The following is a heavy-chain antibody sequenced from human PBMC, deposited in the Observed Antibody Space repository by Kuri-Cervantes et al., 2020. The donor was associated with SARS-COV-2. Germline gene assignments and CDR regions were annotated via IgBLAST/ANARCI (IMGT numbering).Heavy chain of an antibody. V-gene: IGHV4-34*01. J-gene: IGHJ5*02. CDR3: ARVKGIVLIDWFDP. CDR2: INHSGST. D-gene: IGHD2-8*01. Sequence: SQTLSLTCAVYGGSFSGYYWSWIRQPPGKGLEWIGEINHSGSTNYNPSLKSRVTISVDTSKNQFSLKLSSVTAADTAVYYRARVKGIVLIDWFDPWGQGTLVTVSS. CDR1: GGSFSGYY.